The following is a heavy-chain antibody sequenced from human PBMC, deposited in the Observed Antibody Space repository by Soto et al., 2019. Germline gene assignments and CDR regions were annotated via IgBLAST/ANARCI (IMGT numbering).Heavy chain of an antibody. CDR1: GFTFSSYA. V-gene: IGHV3-23*01. J-gene: IGHJ4*02. Sequence: EVQLLESGGGLVQPGGSLRLSCAASGFTFSSYAMNWVRQAPGKGLEWVSVISGSGDSTYYADSVKGRFTISRDNSKNTLYLQMNSLRAEDTAVYYWASRSSGWYFDYWGQGTLVTVSS. D-gene: IGHD6-19*01. CDR3: ASRSSGWYFDY. CDR2: ISGSGDST.